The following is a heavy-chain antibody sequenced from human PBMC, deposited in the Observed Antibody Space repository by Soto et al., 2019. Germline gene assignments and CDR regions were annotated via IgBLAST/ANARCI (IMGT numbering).Heavy chain of an antibody. CDR3: AKDFGTGSRDLEWLLFDY. Sequence: QPGGSLRLSCAASGFTFSSYGMHWVRQAPGKGLEWVAVISYDGSNKYYADSVKGRFNISRDNSKNTLYLQMNSLRAEDTPVYYCAKDFGTGSRDLEWLLFDYWGKGT. V-gene: IGHV3-30*18. CDR2: ISYDGSNK. CDR1: GFTFSSYG. J-gene: IGHJ4*02. D-gene: IGHD3-3*01.